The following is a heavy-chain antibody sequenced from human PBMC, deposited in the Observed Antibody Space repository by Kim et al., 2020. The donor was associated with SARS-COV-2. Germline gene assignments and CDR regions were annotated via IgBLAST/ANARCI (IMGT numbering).Heavy chain of an antibody. Sequence: SGPTLVKSTQTLPLTCTFSGFSLRTRGMCVNWIRQSPGKALEWLARIDWDNDKYYSASLKTRLTISKETSKNQVVLTMTNMDPVDTGTYYCARRNNDVGSCTTTNCIHCCDYWGQGSLVTASS. CDR1: GFSLRTRGMC. CDR3: ARRNNDVGSCTTTNCIHCCDY. D-gene: IGHD2-8*01. J-gene: IGHJ4*02. CDR2: IDWDNDK. V-gene: IGHV2-70*11.